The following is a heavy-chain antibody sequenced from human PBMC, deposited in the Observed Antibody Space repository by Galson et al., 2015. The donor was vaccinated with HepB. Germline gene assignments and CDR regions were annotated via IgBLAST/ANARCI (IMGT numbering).Heavy chain of an antibody. D-gene: IGHD2-8*01. Sequence: SLRLSCAASGFTFSDYYMSWIRQAPWKGLEWVSYISSSSSYTNYADSVKGRFTISRDNAKNSLYLQMNSLRAEGTAVYYCARGGIFSMVFFSAAYMDVWGKGTTVTVSS. V-gene: IGHV3-11*06. CDR3: ARGGIFSMVFFSAAYMDV. CDR1: GFTFSDYY. CDR2: ISSSSSYT. J-gene: IGHJ6*03.